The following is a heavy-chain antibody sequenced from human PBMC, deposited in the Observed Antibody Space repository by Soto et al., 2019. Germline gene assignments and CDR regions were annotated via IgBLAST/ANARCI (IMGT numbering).Heavy chain of an antibody. CDR1: GYTFTGYY. J-gene: IGHJ6*02. V-gene: IGHV1-2*04. CDR3: AIDPIRFYTICGVGTPNQYYCYGMDV. D-gene: IGHD3-3*01. Sequence: QVQLVQSGAEVKKPGASVKVSCKASGYTFTGYYMHCVRQAPGQGLEGMGWINPNSGGTNYAQKFQGWVTMTRHTSISTAYMELSRLRSDDTAVYYVAIDPIRFYTICGVGTPNQYYCYGMDVWGQGTTVTV. CDR2: INPNSGGT.